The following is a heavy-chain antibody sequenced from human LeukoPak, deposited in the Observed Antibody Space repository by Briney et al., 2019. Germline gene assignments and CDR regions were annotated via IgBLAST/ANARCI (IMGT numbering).Heavy chain of an antibody. CDR3: ARDLRGPFDY. CDR2: IYTSGST. J-gene: IGHJ4*02. CDR1: GFTFSNAW. V-gene: IGHV4-4*07. Sequence: GSLRLSCAASGFTFSNAWMSWIRQPAGKGLEWIGRIYTSGSTNYNPSLKSRVTMSVDTSKNQFSLKLSSVTAADTAVYYCARDLRGPFDYWGQGTLVTVSS.